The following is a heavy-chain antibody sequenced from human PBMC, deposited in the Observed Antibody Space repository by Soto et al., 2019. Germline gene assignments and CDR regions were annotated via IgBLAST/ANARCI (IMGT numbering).Heavy chain of an antibody. CDR2: IKSKADGETT. D-gene: IGHD3-3*01. CDR1: GLTFKNVW. Sequence: EVQLVESVGGLVKPGGSLGLSCAASGLTFKNVWMHWVRQAPGKGLEWVGRIKSKADGETTDYTEPVKGRFTISRDDSKNTLYLQMNSLKPEDTAVYSWSAYYDFWGCHTPLWCQGTLVTVSS. V-gene: IGHV3-15*07. J-gene: IGHJ4*02. CDR3: SAYYDFWGCHTPL.